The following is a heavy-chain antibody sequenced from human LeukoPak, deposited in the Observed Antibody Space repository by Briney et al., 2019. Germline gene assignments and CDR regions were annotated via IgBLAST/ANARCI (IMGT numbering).Heavy chain of an antibody. D-gene: IGHD2-21*02. CDR1: GFTFSSYD. J-gene: IGHJ3*02. CDR3: ARDKYAYCGGDCLDAFDI. Sequence: PGGSLRLSCAASGFTFSSYDMHWVRQATGKGLEWVSAIGTAGDTYYPGSVKGRFTISRENAKNSLYLQMNSLRAGDTAVYYCARDKYAYCGGDCLDAFDIWGQGTMVTVSS. CDR2: IGTAGDT. V-gene: IGHV3-13*01.